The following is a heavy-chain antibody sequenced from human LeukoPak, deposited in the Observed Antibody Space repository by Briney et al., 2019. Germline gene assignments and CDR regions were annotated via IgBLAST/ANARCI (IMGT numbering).Heavy chain of an antibody. Sequence: SETLSLTCTVSGGSISSYYWRWIRQPPGKGLEWIGYIYYSGSSTYNPSLESRVTISVDTSKNQFSLNLSSVTAADTAVYYCARGGGGSGSYWSPFDLWGRGTLVTVSS. CDR1: GGSISSYY. V-gene: IGHV4-59*01. CDR2: IYYSGSS. CDR3: ARGGGGSGSYWSPFDL. J-gene: IGHJ2*01. D-gene: IGHD3-10*01.